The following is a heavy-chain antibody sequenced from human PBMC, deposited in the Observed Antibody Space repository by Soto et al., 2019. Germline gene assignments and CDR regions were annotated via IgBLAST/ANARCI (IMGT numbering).Heavy chain of an antibody. CDR2: IYYSGST. D-gene: IGHD3-22*01. CDR3: ARLALVISNWFDP. Sequence: QVQLQESGPGLVKPSQTLSLTCTVSGGSISSGGYYWSWIRQHPGKGLEWIGYIYYSGSTHYNPSLKSRVTISVDTSKNQFSLKLSSVTAADPAVYYCARLALVISNWFDPWGQGTLVTVSS. CDR1: GGSISSGGYY. J-gene: IGHJ5*02. V-gene: IGHV4-31*03.